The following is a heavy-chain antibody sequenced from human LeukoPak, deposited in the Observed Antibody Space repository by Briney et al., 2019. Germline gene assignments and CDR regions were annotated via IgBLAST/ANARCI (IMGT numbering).Heavy chain of an antibody. CDR2: IYYSGST. CDR1: GGSISSYY. Sequence: PSETLSLTCTVSGGSISSYYWSWIRQPPGKGLEWIGYIYYSGSTYYNPSLRSRVTISVDTSKNQFSLKLSSVTAADTAVYYCARSSEGRYYYDSSGYSYYYYYMTSGAKGPRSPSP. J-gene: IGHJ6*03. V-gene: IGHV4-59*01. D-gene: IGHD3-22*01. CDR3: ARSSEGRYYYDSSGYSYYYYYMTS.